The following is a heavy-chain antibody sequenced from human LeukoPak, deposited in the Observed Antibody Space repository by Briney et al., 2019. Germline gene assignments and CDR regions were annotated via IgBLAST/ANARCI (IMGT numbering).Heavy chain of an antibody. CDR2: IKQDGSEK. Sequence: GGSLRLSCAASGFTFSRYWMSWVRQAPGKGLEWVANIKQDGSEKYYVDSVKGRFTISRDNAKNSLYLQMNSLRAEDTAVYYCARDETYYDILTGYYALEYFQHWGQGTLVTVSS. CDR1: GFTFSRYW. CDR3: ARDETYYDILTGYYALEYFQH. J-gene: IGHJ1*01. V-gene: IGHV3-7*03. D-gene: IGHD3-9*01.